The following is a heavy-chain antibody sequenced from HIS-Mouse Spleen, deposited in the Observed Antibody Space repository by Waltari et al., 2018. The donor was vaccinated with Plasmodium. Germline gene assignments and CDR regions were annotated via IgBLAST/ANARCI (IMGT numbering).Heavy chain of an antibody. CDR2: IYYSGST. CDR1: GGSISSSSYY. Sequence: QLQLQESGPGLVKPSETLSLPCTVSGGSISSSSYYWGWLRQPPGKGLEWIGSIYYSGSTYYNPSLKSRVTISVDTSKNQFSLKLSSVTAADTAVYYCARQRSADWYFDLWGRGTLVTVSS. V-gene: IGHV4-39*01. J-gene: IGHJ2*01. CDR3: ARQRSADWYFDL.